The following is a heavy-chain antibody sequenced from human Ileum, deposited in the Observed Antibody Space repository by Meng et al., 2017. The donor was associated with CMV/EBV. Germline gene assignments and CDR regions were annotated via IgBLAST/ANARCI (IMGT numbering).Heavy chain of an antibody. CDR3: ARGTKYGSGNWFDP. J-gene: IGHJ5*02. D-gene: IGHD3-10*01. CDR2: IYSNGNN. CDR1: VDSISSYY. Sequence: QRSGQGLSMLSETLSLTSSVSVDSISSYYWSWIRQPAGKGLDWIGRIYSNGNNNYNPSLESRVTMSVDTSKNHFSLKLNSVTAADTAVYYCARGTKYGSGNWFDPWGQGTLVTVSS. V-gene: IGHV4-4*07.